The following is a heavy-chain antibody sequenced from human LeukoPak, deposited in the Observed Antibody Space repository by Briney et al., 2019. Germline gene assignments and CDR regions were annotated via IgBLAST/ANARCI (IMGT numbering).Heavy chain of an antibody. CDR3: ARVVEMATITEGYAFDI. J-gene: IGHJ3*02. CDR2: INHSGST. D-gene: IGHD5-24*01. CDR1: GGSFSGYY. V-gene: IGHV4-34*01. Sequence: SETLSLTCAVSGGSFSGYYWSWIRQPPGKGLEWIGEINHSGSTNYNPSLKSRVTISVDTSKNQFSLKLSSVTAADTAVYYCARVVEMATITEGYAFDIWGQGTMVTVSS.